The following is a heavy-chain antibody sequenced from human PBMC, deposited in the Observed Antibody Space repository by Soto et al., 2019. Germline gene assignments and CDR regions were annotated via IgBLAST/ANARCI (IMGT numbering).Heavy chain of an antibody. J-gene: IGHJ4*02. Sequence: EVRLLESGGGLVQPGESLRLSCAASGFAFSNYAMTWVRQAPGKGLEWVSSISGSGGDTAYADSVKGRFTISKDNSKNTLHFQMNRLRAEDTALYYCAKDLWSSGAYWNYHFDSWGQGTLVSVSS. D-gene: IGHD1-7*01. V-gene: IGHV3-23*01. CDR1: GFAFSNYA. CDR3: AKDLWSSGAYWNYHFDS. CDR2: ISGSGGDT.